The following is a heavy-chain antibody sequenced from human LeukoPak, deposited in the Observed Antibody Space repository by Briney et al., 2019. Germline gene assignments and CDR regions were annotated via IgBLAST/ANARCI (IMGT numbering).Heavy chain of an antibody. CDR1: GYTFTGYY. D-gene: IGHD1-7*01. Sequence: ASVKVSCKASGYTFTGYYMHWVRQAPGQGLEWMGWINPNSGGTNYAQKFQGRVTMTRDTSTSTVYMELSSLRSEDTAVYYCARVALRRNYRYRNWFDPWGQGTLVTVSS. CDR2: INPNSGGT. CDR3: ARVALRRNYRYRNWFDP. J-gene: IGHJ5*02. V-gene: IGHV1-2*02.